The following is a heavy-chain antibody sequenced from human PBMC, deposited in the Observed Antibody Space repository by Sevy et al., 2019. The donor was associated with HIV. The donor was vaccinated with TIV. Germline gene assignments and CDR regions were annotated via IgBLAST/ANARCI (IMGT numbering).Heavy chain of an antibody. CDR1: NFSISSGYY. J-gene: IGHJ6*02. CDR2: TYHGRST. V-gene: IGHV4-38-2*01. D-gene: IGHD2-21*02. CDR3: ARQSGGDRLDYYGMDV. Sequence: SETLSLTCGVSNFSISSGYYWGWIRQTPGKGLEWIGNTYHGRSTYYNPSLKSRVAISVDTSTNKLSLRLSSVTAADTAVYYCARQSGGDRLDYYGMDVWGQGTTVTVSS.